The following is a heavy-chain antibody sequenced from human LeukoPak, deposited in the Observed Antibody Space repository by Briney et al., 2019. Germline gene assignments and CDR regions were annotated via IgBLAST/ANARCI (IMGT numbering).Heavy chain of an antibody. V-gene: IGHV3-53*01. D-gene: IGHD7-27*01. J-gene: IGHJ4*02. CDR2: IRVSGST. CDR1: GLTVSSNY. Sequence: GGSLRLSCAASGLTVSSNYMSWVRQAPGKGLEWVSGIRVSGSTYYPDSVTGRFTISRDNSENTLYLQMSGLRAEDTAIYYCAKGTGDTAYYFDFWGQGVLVTVSS. CDR3: AKGTGDTAYYFDF.